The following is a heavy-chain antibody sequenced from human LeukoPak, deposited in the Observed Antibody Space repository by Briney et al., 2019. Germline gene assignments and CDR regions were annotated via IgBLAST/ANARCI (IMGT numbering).Heavy chain of an antibody. D-gene: IGHD5/OR15-5a*01. CDR2: ISYDGSNK. CDR1: GFTFSSYG. J-gene: IGHJ4*02. Sequence: GGSLRLSCAASGFTFSSYGMHWVRQAPGKGLEWVAVISYDGSNKYYADSMKGRFTISRDNAKNSLYLQMNSLRAEDTAVYYCARDASTYYFDYWGQGTLVTVSS. CDR3: ARDASTYYFDY. V-gene: IGHV3-30*03.